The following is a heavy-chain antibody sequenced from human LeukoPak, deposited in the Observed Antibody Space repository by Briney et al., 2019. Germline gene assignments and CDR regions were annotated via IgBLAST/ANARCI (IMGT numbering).Heavy chain of an antibody. CDR2: SSAYNGNT. CDR3: ARHGHGWYYDSSGFDY. J-gene: IGHJ4*02. V-gene: IGHV1-18*01. Sequence: ASVKVSFKASGYTFTSYGISWVRQAPGQRLEWMGWSSAYNGNTNYAQKLQGRVTMTTDTSTSTAHMELRSLRSDDTALYYCARHGHGWYYDSSGFDYWGQGTLVTVSS. D-gene: IGHD3-22*01. CDR1: GYTFTSYG.